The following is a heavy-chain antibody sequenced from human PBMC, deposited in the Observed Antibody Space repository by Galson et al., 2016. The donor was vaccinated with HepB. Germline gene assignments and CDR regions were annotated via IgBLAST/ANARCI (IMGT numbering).Heavy chain of an antibody. CDR1: GFTFSNFA. J-gene: IGHJ5*02. CDR2: IRNSGSNT. Sequence: SLRLSCAASGFTFSNFAMNWVRQAPGKGLEWVSSIRNSGSNTYYADSVKGRFTIYRDNSKNTLFLQMNNLRADDTAVYYCVKDFRSCGGGDCYGWFDPWGQGILVTVSS. CDR3: VKDFRSCGGGDCYGWFDP. V-gene: IGHV3-23*01. D-gene: IGHD2-21*02.